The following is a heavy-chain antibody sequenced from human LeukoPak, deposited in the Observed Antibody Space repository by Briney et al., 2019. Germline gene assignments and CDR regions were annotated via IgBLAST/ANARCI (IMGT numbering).Heavy chain of an antibody. CDR3: ASGYGMIAVD. D-gene: IGHD3-22*01. J-gene: IGHJ4*02. CDR1: GGTFSGYY. V-gene: IGHV4-34*01. Sequence: SETLSLTCAVYGGTFSGYYWSWIRQPPGKRLEWVGESNDSGGTNYNPSLKSRVTISIDMSKNQFSLSLNSVTAADTAVYYCASGYGMIAVDWGQGTLVTVSS. CDR2: SNDSGGT.